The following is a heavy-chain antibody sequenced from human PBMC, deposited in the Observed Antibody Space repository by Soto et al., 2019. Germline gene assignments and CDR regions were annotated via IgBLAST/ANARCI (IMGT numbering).Heavy chain of an antibody. CDR2: ISGSGGST. CDR3: AKDPTVYYYDSSGYYPEVFDY. V-gene: IGHV3-23*01. CDR1: GFTFSSYA. D-gene: IGHD3-22*01. J-gene: IGHJ4*02. Sequence: EVQLLESGGGLVQPGGSLRLSCAASGFTFSSYAMSWVRQAPGKGLEWVSAISGSGGSTYYADSVKGRFTISRDNSKNTLYLQMNSLRAEDTAVYYCAKDPTVYYYDSSGYYPEVFDYWGQVTLVTVSS.